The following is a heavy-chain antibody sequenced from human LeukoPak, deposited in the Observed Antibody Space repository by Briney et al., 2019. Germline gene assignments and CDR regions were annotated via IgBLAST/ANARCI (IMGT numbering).Heavy chain of an antibody. J-gene: IGHJ1*01. V-gene: IGHV1-69*01. CDR2: IIPIFGTT. Sequence: ASVTVSCTASGGTFSSYAISWVRQAPGQGLEWMGGIIPIFGTTNYAQNFQGRVTITADESTSTAYMGLSSLRSEDTAVYYCARSRELLGCFQHWGQGTLVTVSS. CDR3: ARSRELLGCFQH. D-gene: IGHD1-26*01. CDR1: GGTFSSYA.